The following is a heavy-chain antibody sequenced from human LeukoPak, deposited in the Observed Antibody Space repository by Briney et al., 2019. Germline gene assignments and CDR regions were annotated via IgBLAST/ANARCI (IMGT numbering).Heavy chain of an antibody. D-gene: IGHD6-19*01. CDR2: IYTSWST. J-gene: IGHJ4*02. CDR1: GGSISSGSYY. CDR3: AREAPAYSSGWPPYARYYFDY. V-gene: IGHV4-61*02. Sequence: SETLSLTCTVSGGSISSGSYYWSWIRQPAGKGLEWIGRIYTSWSTNYNPSLKSRVTISVDTSKNQFSLKLSSVTAADTAVYYCAREAPAYSSGWPPYARYYFDYWGQGTLVTVSS.